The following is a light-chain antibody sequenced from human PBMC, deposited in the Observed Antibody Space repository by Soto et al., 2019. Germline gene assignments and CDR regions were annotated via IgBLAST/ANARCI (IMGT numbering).Light chain of an antibody. CDR2: GAS. CDR3: QQYGSSGT. CDR1: QSVSSY. V-gene: IGKV3-20*01. J-gene: IGKJ1*01. Sequence: EIVMTQSPATLSVSPGERSTLSCMASQSVSSYLAWYQQKPGQAPRLLIYGASNRATGIPDRLSGSGSGTDFTLTISRPEPEDSAVYYCQQYGSSGTFGQGTKVDIK.